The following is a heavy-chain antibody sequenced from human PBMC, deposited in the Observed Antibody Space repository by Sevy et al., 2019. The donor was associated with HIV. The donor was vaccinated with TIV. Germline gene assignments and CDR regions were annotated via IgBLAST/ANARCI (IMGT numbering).Heavy chain of an antibody. J-gene: IGHJ6*02. Sequence: RGSLRLSCAASGFTFDDYAMHWVRQAPGKGLEWVSLISWDGGSTYYADSVKGPFTISRDNSKNSLYLQMNSLRAEDTALYYCAKDTGRTIAVADPISYGMDVWGQGTTVTVSS. CDR3: AKDTGRTIAVADPISYGMDV. D-gene: IGHD6-19*01. V-gene: IGHV3-43D*03. CDR2: ISWDGGST. CDR1: GFTFDDYA.